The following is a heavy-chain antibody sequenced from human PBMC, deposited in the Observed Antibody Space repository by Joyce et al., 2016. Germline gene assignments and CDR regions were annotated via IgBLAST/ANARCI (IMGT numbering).Heavy chain of an antibody. V-gene: IGHV4-38-2*01. CDR1: GLSFDLHSF. Sequence: QVQLQESGPGLVKPSETLSLTCGVSGLSFDLHSFWGWIRQPPGKGLEWIGNVFLQVITHYSPSLKSRVTISMDTSKNQFSLNLNSLTAADTAVYFCARRPYNVHTPLGSDWYFDLWGRGTLVTVSS. CDR2: VFLQVIT. D-gene: IGHD5-18*01. CDR3: ARRPYNVHTPLGSDWYFDL. J-gene: IGHJ2*01.